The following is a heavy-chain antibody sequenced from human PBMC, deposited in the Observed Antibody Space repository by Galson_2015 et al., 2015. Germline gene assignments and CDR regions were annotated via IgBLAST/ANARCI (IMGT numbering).Heavy chain of an antibody. CDR3: ARSGAQWTSAYYHYYYMDV. V-gene: IGHV3-30-3*01. Sequence: SLRLSCAASGFTFSSYALHWVRQAPGRGLEWVAVISYDGSNKYYADSVKGRFTISRDDSKNTLYLQMNSLRAEDAAVYYCARSGAQWTSAYYHYYYMDVWGKGDTVTVSS. CDR1: GFTFSSYA. D-gene: IGHD6-19*01. CDR2: ISYDGSNK. J-gene: IGHJ6*03.